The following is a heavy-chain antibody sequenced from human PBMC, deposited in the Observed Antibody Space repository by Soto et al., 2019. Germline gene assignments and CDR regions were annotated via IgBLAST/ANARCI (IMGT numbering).Heavy chain of an antibody. Sequence: PGESLKISCRASGYDFTSHWHGWARQMPGKGLEWMGIVHAGDSDSRYSPPFQGQVTISADKSINTAYLQWSSLEASDTATYYCARRSCSGGSRLQYYYYGFDVWGEGTTVTVS. CDR1: GYDFTSHW. D-gene: IGHD2-15*01. V-gene: IGHV5-51*01. J-gene: IGHJ6*02. CDR2: VHAGDSDS. CDR3: ARRSCSGGSRLQYYYYGFDV.